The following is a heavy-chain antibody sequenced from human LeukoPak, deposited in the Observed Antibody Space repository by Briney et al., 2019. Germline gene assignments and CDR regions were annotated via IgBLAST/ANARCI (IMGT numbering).Heavy chain of an antibody. J-gene: IGHJ4*02. V-gene: IGHV1-18*04. CDR2: ISAYNGNT. D-gene: IGHD3-10*01. CDR1: GYTFTSYA. CDR3: ARDPKYYYGSGGTFDY. Sequence: ASVRVSCKASGYTFTSYAISWVREAPGQGLEWMGWISAYNGNTNYAQKLQGRVTMTTDTSTSTAYMELRSLRSDDTAVYYCARDPKYYYGSGGTFDYWGQGTLVTVSS.